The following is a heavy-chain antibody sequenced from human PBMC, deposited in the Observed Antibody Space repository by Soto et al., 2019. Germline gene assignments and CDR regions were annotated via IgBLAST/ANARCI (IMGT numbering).Heavy chain of an antibody. CDR2: ISGSGYTSDVGPTI. CDR3: ARVSQSFIEYFQH. J-gene: IGHJ1*01. V-gene: IGHV3-48*03. D-gene: IGHD3-16*02. Sequence: PGGSLRLSCAASGLTFSSYEMIWVRQAPGKGLEWVSYISGSGYTSDVGPTIHYADSVKGRFTISRNNAKNSLYLQMNSLRVEDTAVYYCARVSQSFIEYFQHWGQGTLVTVSS. CDR1: GLTFSSYE.